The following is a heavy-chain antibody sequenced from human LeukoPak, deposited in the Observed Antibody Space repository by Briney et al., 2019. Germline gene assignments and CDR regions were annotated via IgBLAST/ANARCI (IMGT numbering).Heavy chain of an antibody. V-gene: IGHV3-30*04. D-gene: IGHD2-15*01. CDR2: ISYDGSNK. CDR1: GFTFSSYA. CDR3: ARDQWAATWPSYYYYYGMDA. Sequence: GGSLRLSCAASGFTFSSYAMHWVRQAPGKGLEWVAVISYDGSNKYYADSVKGRFTISRDNSKNTLYLQMNSLRAEGTAVYYCARDQWAATWPSYYYYYGMDAWGQGTTVTVSS. J-gene: IGHJ6*02.